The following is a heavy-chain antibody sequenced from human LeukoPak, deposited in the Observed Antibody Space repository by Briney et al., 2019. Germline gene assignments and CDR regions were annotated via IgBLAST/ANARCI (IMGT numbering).Heavy chain of an antibody. Sequence: PSETLSLPCGVSGYPISSGYYWGRIRQPPGTGLERIGTFYQSGSTYYNPSLKSLVTISEDPAKNQFSLNRSPVTPADTALYYCARHTVGYTYGLVYWGQGTLVTVSS. CDR1: GYPISSGYY. V-gene: IGHV4-38-2*01. J-gene: IGHJ4*02. CDR2: FYQSGST. CDR3: ARHTVGYTYGLVY. D-gene: IGHD5-18*01.